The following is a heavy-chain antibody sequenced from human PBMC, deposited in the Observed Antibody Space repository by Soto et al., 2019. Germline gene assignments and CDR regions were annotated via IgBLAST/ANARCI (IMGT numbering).Heavy chain of an antibody. V-gene: IGHV4-30-4*01. CDR2: IYYAGST. CDR1: GGSISRGDYY. Sequence: QVQLQESGPGLVKPSQTLSLTCTVSGGSISRGDYYWSWIRQPPGKGLEWIGHIYYAGSTYYNPSLKSRHLMSVDTTKNQFYLSLSSVTAADTAVYYCARVRIELAASRGAFLSGFDIWGRGTMVTVSS. D-gene: IGHD2-2*01. J-gene: IGHJ3*02. CDR3: ARVRIELAASRGAFLSGFDI.